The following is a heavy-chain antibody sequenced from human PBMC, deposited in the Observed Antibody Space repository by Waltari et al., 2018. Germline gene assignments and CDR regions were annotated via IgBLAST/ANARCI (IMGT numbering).Heavy chain of an antibody. D-gene: IGHD1-26*01. CDR1: GGTFSSYA. V-gene: IGHV1-69*04. CDR3: ARDLGGSPGVNLYYHYYMDV. CDR2: IIPILDIA. J-gene: IGHJ6*03. Sequence: QVQLVQSGAEVKKPGSSVKVSCKASGGTFSSYAISWVRQAPGQGLEWMGGIIPILDIANYAQKFQGRVTITADESTSTAYMELSSLRSEDTAVYYCARDLGGSPGVNLYYHYYMDVWGKGTTVTVSS.